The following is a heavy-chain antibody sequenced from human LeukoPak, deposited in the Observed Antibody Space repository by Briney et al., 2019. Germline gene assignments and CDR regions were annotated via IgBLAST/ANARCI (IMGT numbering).Heavy chain of an antibody. J-gene: IGHJ3*02. D-gene: IGHD1-26*01. CDR1: GYTFTSYD. CDR2: MNPNSGNT. CDR3: AREGGSGSYFPDDAFDI. V-gene: IGHV1-8*01. Sequence: GASVKVSCKASGYTFTSYDINWVRQATGQGLEWMGWMNPNSGNTGYAQKFQGRVTMTRNTSISTAYMELSSLRSEDTAVYYCAREGGSGSYFPDDAFDIWGQGTMVTVSS.